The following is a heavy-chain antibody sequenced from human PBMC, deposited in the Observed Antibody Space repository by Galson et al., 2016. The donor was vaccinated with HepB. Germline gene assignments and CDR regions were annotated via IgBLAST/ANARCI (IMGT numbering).Heavy chain of an antibody. J-gene: IGHJ1*01. CDR2: IYYSGTT. V-gene: IGHV4-59*01. CDR1: GGSISSYY. D-gene: IGHD5-24*01. CDR3: AGADGYNEYFHH. Sequence: SETLSLTCIVSGGSISSYYWTWIRQPPGKALEWIGYIYYSGTTNYSPSLKSRVTISIDTSKNQFSLKLSSVTAADTAVYYCAGADGYNEYFHHWGQGTLVTVSS.